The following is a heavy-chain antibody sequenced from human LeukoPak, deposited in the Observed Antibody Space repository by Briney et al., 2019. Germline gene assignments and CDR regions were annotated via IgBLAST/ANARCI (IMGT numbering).Heavy chain of an antibody. CDR2: IYYSGST. J-gene: IGHJ4*02. V-gene: IGHV4-39*07. D-gene: IGHD6-19*01. Sequence: SETLSLTCTVSGGSISSSSYYWGWIRQPPGKGLEWIGSIYYSGSTYYNPSLKSRVTISVDTSKNQFSLKLSSVTAADTAVYHCARVYSSGWYYFDYWGQGTLVTVSS. CDR3: ARVYSSGWYYFDY. CDR1: GGSISSSSYY.